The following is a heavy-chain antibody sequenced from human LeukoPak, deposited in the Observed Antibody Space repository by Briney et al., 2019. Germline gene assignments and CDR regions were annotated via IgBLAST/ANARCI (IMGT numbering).Heavy chain of an antibody. CDR1: GFSFSDYY. V-gene: IGHV3-11*01. J-gene: IGHJ6*03. Sequence: GGSLRLSCAASGFSFSDYYMNWIRQAPGKGLEWVSYISNSGNTIYYADSVRGRFTISTDNAKNTLYLQMDSLRAKDTAVYYCARSPGSGTYNYYYYYMDVWGKGTTVTISS. CDR2: ISNSGNTI. CDR3: ARSPGSGTYNYYYYYMDV. D-gene: IGHD3-10*01.